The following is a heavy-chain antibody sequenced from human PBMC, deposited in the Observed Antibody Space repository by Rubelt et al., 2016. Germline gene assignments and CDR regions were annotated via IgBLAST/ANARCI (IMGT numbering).Heavy chain of an antibody. Sequence: QVQLVQSGAEVKKPGASVKVSCKASGYTFTGYYMHWVRQAPGQGLEWMGWINPNSGGTNYAQKFQGWVTMTRDTSISTAYMELSRLGSDDTAVYYCARDDSPYYYDSSGYYDYWGQGTLVTVSS. CDR1: GYTFTGYY. V-gene: IGHV1-2*04. CDR3: ARDDSPYYYDSSGYYDY. CDR2: INPNSGGT. D-gene: IGHD3-22*01. J-gene: IGHJ4*02.